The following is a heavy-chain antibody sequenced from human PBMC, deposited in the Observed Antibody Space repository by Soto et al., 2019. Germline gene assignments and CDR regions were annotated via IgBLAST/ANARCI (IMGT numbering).Heavy chain of an antibody. CDR1: GFTFSSYA. CDR2: ISGSGGST. J-gene: IGHJ4*02. CDR3: AKVNLIDYYGSGSFDY. V-gene: IGHV3-23*01. Sequence: GGSLRLSCAASGFTFSSYAMSWVRQAPGKGLEWVSAISGSGGSTYYADSVKGRFTISRDNSKNTLYLQMNSLRAEDTAVYYCAKVNLIDYYGSGSFDYWGQGTLVTVSS. D-gene: IGHD3-10*01.